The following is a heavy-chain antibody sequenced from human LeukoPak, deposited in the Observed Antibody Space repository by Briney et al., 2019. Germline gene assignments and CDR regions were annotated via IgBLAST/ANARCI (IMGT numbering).Heavy chain of an antibody. CDR1: GFAFSNSA. CDR3: AKGIYSSGWSYFDY. Sequence: GGSLRLSCAASGFAFSNSAMSWVRQAPGKGLEWVSTLSGSGITTYYADFVKGRFTISRDNSKNTLYLQMNSLRAEDTAVYYCAKGIYSSGWSYFDYWGHGTLVTVSS. J-gene: IGHJ4*01. D-gene: IGHD6-19*01. CDR2: LSGSGITT. V-gene: IGHV3-23*01.